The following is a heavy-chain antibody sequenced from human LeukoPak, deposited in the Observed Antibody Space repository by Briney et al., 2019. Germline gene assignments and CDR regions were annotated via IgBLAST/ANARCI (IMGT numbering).Heavy chain of an antibody. J-gene: IGHJ4*02. CDR2: INPNSGGT. CDR3: AREDYYDSSGSPSPSIDY. Sequence: ASVKVSFKASGYTFTGYYMHWVRQAPGQGLEWMGWINPNSGGTNYAQKFQGRVTMTRDTSISTAYVELSRLRSDDTAVYYCAREDYYDSSGSPSPSIDYWGQGTLVTVSS. CDR1: GYTFTGYY. D-gene: IGHD3-22*01. V-gene: IGHV1-2*02.